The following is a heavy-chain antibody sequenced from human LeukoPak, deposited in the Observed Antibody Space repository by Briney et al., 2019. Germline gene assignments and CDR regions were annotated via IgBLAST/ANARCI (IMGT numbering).Heavy chain of an antibody. CDR2: ISGSGGST. CDR1: GFTFSSYA. D-gene: IGHD1-26*01. CDR3: AKGPAGARLYWFDP. J-gene: IGHJ5*02. V-gene: IGHV3-23*01. Sequence: GGSLRLSCAASGFTFSSYAMSWVRQAPGKGLEWVSAISGSGGSTYYADSVKGRFTISRDNSKNTLYLQMNSLRAEHTAVYYCAKGPAGARLYWFDPWGQGTLVTVSS.